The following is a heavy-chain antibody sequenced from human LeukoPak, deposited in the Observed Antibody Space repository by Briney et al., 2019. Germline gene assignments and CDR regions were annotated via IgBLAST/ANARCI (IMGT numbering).Heavy chain of an antibody. J-gene: IGHJ4*02. CDR2: IEQDGSEE. Sequence: GGSLRLSCVASGFTFGKYWMAWVPQAPGKGLEWLANIEQDGSEEYYLDSVRGRFTVSRDNAKNTLYLQMNSLRAEDTAVYYCSNGIYDRSYWGQGTQVTVSS. CDR1: GFTFGKYW. D-gene: IGHD2/OR15-2a*01. V-gene: IGHV3-7*01. CDR3: SNGIYDRSY.